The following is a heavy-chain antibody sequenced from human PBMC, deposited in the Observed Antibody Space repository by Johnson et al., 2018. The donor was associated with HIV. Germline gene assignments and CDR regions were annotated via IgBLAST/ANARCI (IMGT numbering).Heavy chain of an antibody. CDR3: ARDSQIYGESGDACAI. J-gene: IGHJ3*02. D-gene: IGHD2/OR15-2a*01. CDR1: GFTFSNYA. CDR2: LYSGGST. V-gene: IGHV3-66*01. Sequence: VQLVESGGGLVQPGGSLRLSCTPSGFTFSNYAIYWVRQAPGKGLEWVSVLYSGGSTYYADFVKDRFIISRDNSKKTLYLQMNSLRAEDRAVYYCARDSQIYGESGDACAIWGQGTMVTVSS.